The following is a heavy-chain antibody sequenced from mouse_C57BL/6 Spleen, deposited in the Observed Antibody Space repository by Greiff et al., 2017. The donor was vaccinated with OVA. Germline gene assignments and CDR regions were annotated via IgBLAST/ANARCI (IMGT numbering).Heavy chain of an antibody. CDR2: INPNNGGT. J-gene: IGHJ4*01. CDR3: ARGWTAQATYYAMDY. D-gene: IGHD3-2*02. Sequence: EVQLQQSGPELVKPGASVKISCKASGYTFTDYYMNWVKQSHGKSLEWIGDINPNNGGTSYNQKFKGKATLTVDKSSSTAYMELRSLTSEDSAVYYCARGWTAQATYYAMDYWGQGTSVTVSS. V-gene: IGHV1-26*01. CDR1: GYTFTDYY.